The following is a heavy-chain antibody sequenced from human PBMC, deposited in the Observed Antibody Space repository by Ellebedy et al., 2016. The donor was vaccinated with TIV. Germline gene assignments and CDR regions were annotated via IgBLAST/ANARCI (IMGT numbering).Heavy chain of an antibody. CDR1: GGSISGSSYY. D-gene: IGHD3/OR15-3a*01. Sequence: SETLSLTCTVSGGSISGSSYYWGWIRQPPGKGLEWIGNIFDSGSTYYNPSLKSRVTISVDTSKTQFSLKLSYLTAADTAVYYCARSLLIFTFDKCYFDLWGRGTLVTVSS. CDR2: IFDSGST. CDR3: ARSLLIFTFDKCYFDL. J-gene: IGHJ2*01. V-gene: IGHV4-39*01.